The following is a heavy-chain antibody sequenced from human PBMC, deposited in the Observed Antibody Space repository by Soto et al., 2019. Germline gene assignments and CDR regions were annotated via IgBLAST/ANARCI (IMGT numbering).Heavy chain of an antibody. CDR1: GFRFSSYG. CDR2: ISYDGSNK. Sequence: GGSLRLSCAASGFRFSSYGMHWVRQAPGKGLEWVAVISYDGSNKYYADSEKGRFTISRDNSKNTLYLQMNSLRAEDTAVYYCAKIGLQWSTLGYGMDVWGQGTTVTVSS. J-gene: IGHJ6*02. D-gene: IGHD2-8*01. V-gene: IGHV3-30*18. CDR3: AKIGLQWSTLGYGMDV.